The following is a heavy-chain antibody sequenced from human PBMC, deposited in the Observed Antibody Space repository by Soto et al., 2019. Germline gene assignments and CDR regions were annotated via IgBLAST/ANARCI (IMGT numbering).Heavy chain of an antibody. V-gene: IGHV1-18*01. CDR3: ARVGYDFWSGFRWVPYHYGMDV. Sequence: QVQLVQSGAEVKKPGASVKVSCKASGYTFTSYGISWVRQAPGQGLEWMGWISAYNGNTNYAQKLQGRVTMTTDTAKSTVYMELRSLRSDDTAVYYCARVGYDFWSGFRWVPYHYGMDVWGQGTTVTVSS. CDR2: ISAYNGNT. D-gene: IGHD3-3*01. CDR1: GYTFTSYG. J-gene: IGHJ6*02.